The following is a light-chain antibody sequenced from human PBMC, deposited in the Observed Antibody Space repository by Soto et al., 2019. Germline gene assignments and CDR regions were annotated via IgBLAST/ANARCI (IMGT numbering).Light chain of an antibody. J-gene: IGLJ1*01. CDR3: SSYTTSSTRV. V-gene: IGLV2-14*01. Sequence: QSALTQPASVSGSPGQSFAISCSGSSXDLGIYNYVSWYQQHPGKVPKLIIFEVTNRPSGVSNRFSGSKSGNTASLTISGLQAEDEADYYCSSYTTSSTRVFGTGTKVTVL. CDR2: EVT. CDR1: SXDLGIYNY.